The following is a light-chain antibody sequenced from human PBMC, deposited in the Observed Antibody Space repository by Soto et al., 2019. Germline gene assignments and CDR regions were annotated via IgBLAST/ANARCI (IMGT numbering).Light chain of an antibody. V-gene: IGLV2-14*01. CDR2: DVS. CDR1: SSDVGGYNY. J-gene: IGLJ2*01. CDR3: SSYTSSSTLLVL. Sequence: QSALTQPASVSGSPGQSITISCTGTSSDVGGYNYVSWYQQYPGKAPKLMIYDVSNRPSGVSNRFSGSKSGNTASLTISGLQAEDEADYYCSSYTSSSTLLVLFGGGTKRTVL.